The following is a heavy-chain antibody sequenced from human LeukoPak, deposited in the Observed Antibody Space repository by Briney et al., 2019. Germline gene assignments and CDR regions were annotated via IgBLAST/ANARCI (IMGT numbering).Heavy chain of an antibody. D-gene: IGHD3-22*01. CDR2: IIPIFGTA. V-gene: IGHV1-69*01. CDR1: GGTFSSYA. CDR3: AKGDSSGYLDPPNWFDP. Sequence: SVKVSCKASGGTFSSYAISWVRQAPGQGLEWMGGIIPIFGTANYAQKFQGRVTITADESTSAAYMELSSLRSEDTAVYYCAKGDSSGYLDPPNWFDPWGQGTLVTVSS. J-gene: IGHJ5*02.